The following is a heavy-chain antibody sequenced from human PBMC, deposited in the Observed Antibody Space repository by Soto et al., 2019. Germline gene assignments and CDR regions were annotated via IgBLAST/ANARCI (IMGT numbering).Heavy chain of an antibody. V-gene: IGHV3-30*18. Sequence: SLRLSCAASGFTFSSYGMHWVRQAPGKGLEWVAVISYDGSNKYYADSVKGRFTTSRDNSKNTLYLQMNSLRAEDTAVYYCAKDSTYYDILTGHYYYYYGMDVWGQGTTVTVSS. D-gene: IGHD3-9*01. J-gene: IGHJ6*02. CDR1: GFTFSSYG. CDR2: ISYDGSNK. CDR3: AKDSTYYDILTGHYYYYYGMDV.